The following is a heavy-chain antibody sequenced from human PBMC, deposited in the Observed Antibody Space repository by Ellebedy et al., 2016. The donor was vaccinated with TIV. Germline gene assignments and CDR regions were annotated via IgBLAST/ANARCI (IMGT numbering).Heavy chain of an antibody. V-gene: IGHV1-69*04. Sequence: ASVKVSCKASGDTFTDYAFSWVRQAPGQGLEWMGKIITLHGITNYAQKFQGRVTITGDTSTSTVYMELSSLRSEDTAIYYCARGEVHSDSSGASNWFDPWGQGTLVTVSS. CDR1: GDTFTDYA. CDR2: IITLHGIT. CDR3: ARGEVHSDSSGASNWFDP. D-gene: IGHD3-22*01. J-gene: IGHJ5*02.